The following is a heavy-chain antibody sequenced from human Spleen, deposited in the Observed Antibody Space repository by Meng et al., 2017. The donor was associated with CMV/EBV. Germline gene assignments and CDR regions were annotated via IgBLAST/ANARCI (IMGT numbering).Heavy chain of an antibody. J-gene: IGHJ4*02. Sequence: SGRTVSSYAISWVRQAPGQGLEWMGGIIPIFGTANYAQKFQGRVTITTDESTSTAYMELSSLRSEDTAVYYCAVYITFGGNPRPFDYWGQGTLVTVSS. CDR3: AVYITFGGNPRPFDY. D-gene: IGHD3-16*01. V-gene: IGHV1-69*05. CDR2: IIPIFGTA. CDR1: GRTVSSYA.